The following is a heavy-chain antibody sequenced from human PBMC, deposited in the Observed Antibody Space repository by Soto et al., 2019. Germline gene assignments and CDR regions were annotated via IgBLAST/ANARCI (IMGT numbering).Heavy chain of an antibody. V-gene: IGHV3-23*01. J-gene: IGHJ6*02. D-gene: IGHD6-13*01. Sequence: GGSLRLSCAASVFTFSSYAMSWVRQAPGKGLEWVSAISGSGGSTYYADSVKGRFTISRDNSKNTLYLQMNSLRAEDTAVYYCARASLGYSSSWPGYYYGMDVWGQGTTVTVSS. CDR2: ISGSGGST. CDR1: VFTFSSYA. CDR3: ARASLGYSSSWPGYYYGMDV.